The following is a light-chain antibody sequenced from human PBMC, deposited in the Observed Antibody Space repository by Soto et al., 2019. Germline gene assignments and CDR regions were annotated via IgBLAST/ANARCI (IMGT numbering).Light chain of an antibody. Sequence: QSALTQPPSASGSPGQSVTISCTGTSSDIGGYNYVSWYQQHPGKAPKLMIYEVTKRPSGVPDRFSGSKSGNTASLTVSGLQAEDGAAYYCSSYAGTNNFKVFGGGTKLTVL. CDR2: EVT. V-gene: IGLV2-8*01. CDR3: SSYAGTNNFKV. CDR1: SSDIGGYNY. J-gene: IGLJ2*01.